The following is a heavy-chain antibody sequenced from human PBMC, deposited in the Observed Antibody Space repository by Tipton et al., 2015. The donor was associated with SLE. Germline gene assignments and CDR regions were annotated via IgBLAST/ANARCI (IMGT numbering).Heavy chain of an antibody. D-gene: IGHD6-13*01. V-gene: IGHV4-4*07. CDR3: ARGGSTALYHFDS. Sequence: LRLSCTVSGGSISSFHWNWIRQPAGKGLEWIGRIYTGGSSNYNPSLRSRITMSVDTSKNHFSLKLNSVTAADTAVYYCARGGSTALYHFDSWGQGTLVTVSS. CDR1: GGSISSFH. J-gene: IGHJ4*02. CDR2: IYTGGSS.